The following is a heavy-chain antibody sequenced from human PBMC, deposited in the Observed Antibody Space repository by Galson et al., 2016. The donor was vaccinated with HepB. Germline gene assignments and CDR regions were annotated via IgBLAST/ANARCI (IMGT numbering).Heavy chain of an antibody. Sequence: ETLSLTCSVSGGPMSGYYWSWIRQSPGKGLEYIGYIFYNGNTNYNPSLKSRVSISVDTSRRKFSLKVRSITAADTAMSFCARGIRSTSAPRALDILGHGTMVTVSS. J-gene: IGHJ3*02. D-gene: IGHD2/OR15-2a*01. V-gene: IGHV4-59*01. CDR3: ARGIRSTSAPRALDI. CDR2: IFYNGNT. CDR1: GGPMSGYY.